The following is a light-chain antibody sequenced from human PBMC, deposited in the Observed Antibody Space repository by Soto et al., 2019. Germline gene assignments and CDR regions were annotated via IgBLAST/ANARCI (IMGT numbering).Light chain of an antibody. CDR1: QSVSLS. Sequence: EIVLTQSPATLSLSPGGRATLSCRASQSVSLSLAWYQQKPGQAPRLLIYDASKRASGFPARFSGSGSGTDFTLTISRLEPEDFAVYYCQERTGWPPWTFGQGTKV. J-gene: IGKJ1*01. V-gene: IGKV3-11*01. CDR3: QERTGWPPWT. CDR2: DAS.